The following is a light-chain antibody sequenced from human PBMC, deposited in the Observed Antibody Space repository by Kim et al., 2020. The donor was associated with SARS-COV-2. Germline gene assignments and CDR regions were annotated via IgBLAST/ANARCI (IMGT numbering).Light chain of an antibody. CDR3: QSYDSSNWV. Sequence: LTQPHSVSESPGKTVTISCTRSSGSIASNYVQWYQQRPGSAPTTVIHEDNQRPSGVPDRFSGSIDSSSNSASLTISGLKTEDEADYYCQSYDSSNWVFGGGTQLTVL. CDR1: SGSIASNY. CDR2: EDN. V-gene: IGLV6-57*03. J-gene: IGLJ3*02.